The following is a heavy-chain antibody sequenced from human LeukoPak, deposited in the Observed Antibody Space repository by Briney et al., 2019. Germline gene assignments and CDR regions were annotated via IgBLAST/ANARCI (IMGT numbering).Heavy chain of an antibody. J-gene: IGHJ4*02. Sequence: PSETLSLTCTVSGGSISSYYWSWIRQPPGKGLEWIGYIYTSGSTNYNPSLKSRVTISVDTSKNQFSLKLSSVTAADTAVYYCALTSSGSSSGLDYRGQGTLVTVSS. CDR2: IYTSGST. CDR3: ALTSSGSSSGLDY. CDR1: GGSISSYY. V-gene: IGHV4-4*09. D-gene: IGHD6-6*01.